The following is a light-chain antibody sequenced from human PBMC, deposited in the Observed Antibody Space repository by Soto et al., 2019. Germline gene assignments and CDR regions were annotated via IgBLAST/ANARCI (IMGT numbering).Light chain of an antibody. CDR2: DAS. V-gene: IGKV3-11*01. Sequence: EIVLTQSPDTLSLSPGERATLSCRASQSVGSSLAWYQQKPGQAPRLLIYDASNRATGIPARFSGSGSGTDFTLTISSLEPEDFAVYYCQQRSNWPPEVTFGPGPKWISN. CDR1: QSVGSS. CDR3: QQRSNWPPEVT. J-gene: IGKJ3*01.